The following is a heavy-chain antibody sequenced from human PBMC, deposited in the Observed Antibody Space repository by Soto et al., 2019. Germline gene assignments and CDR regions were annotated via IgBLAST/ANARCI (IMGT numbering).Heavy chain of an antibody. Sequence: QVQLVQSGAEVKKPGSSVKVSCKASGGTFSSYTISWVQQAPGQGLEWMGRIIPILGIANYAQKFQGRVTITADKSTSTAYMELSSLRSEDTAVYYCAIPRTRVRAFDIWGQGTMVTVSS. J-gene: IGHJ3*02. D-gene: IGHD3-10*01. CDR1: GGTFSSYT. CDR3: AIPRTRVRAFDI. V-gene: IGHV1-69*02. CDR2: IIPILGIA.